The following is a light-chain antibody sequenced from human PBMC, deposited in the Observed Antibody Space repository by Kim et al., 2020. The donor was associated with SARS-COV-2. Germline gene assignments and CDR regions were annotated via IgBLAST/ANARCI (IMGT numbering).Light chain of an antibody. CDR1: SNNVGNEG. CDR3: SAWDSRLSAVV. V-gene: IGLV10-54*01. J-gene: IGLJ2*01. CDR2: RND. Sequence: RQTATRTCTGNSNNVGNEGATWLQQHQGHPPKLLSYRNDNRPSGISERFSASRSGNTASLTITGLQPEDEADYYCSAWDSRLSAVVFGGGTQLTVL.